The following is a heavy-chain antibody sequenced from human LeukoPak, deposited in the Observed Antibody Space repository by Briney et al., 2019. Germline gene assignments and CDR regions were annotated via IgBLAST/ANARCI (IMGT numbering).Heavy chain of an antibody. Sequence: PSETLSLTCTVSGGSISSGGYYWSWIRQHPGKGLEWIGYIYYSGSTYYNPSLKSRVTISVDTSKNQFSLKLSSVTAADTAVYYCARDWDYVHLNAFGIWGQGTMVTVSS. CDR2: IYYSGST. J-gene: IGHJ3*02. CDR1: GGSISSGGYY. D-gene: IGHD4-17*01. V-gene: IGHV4-31*03. CDR3: ARDWDYVHLNAFGI.